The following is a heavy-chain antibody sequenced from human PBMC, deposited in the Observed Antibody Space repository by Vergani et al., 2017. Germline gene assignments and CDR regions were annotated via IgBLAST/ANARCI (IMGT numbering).Heavy chain of an antibody. CDR1: GVKFGDYT. CDR3: AKEHESAAYDY. J-gene: IGHJ4*02. Sequence: EVQLVESGGGVIQPGKSLRLSCEASGVKFGDYTMHWVRQAPGKSPEWVALISWDGGSTNYAGSVKGRFTVSRDNSKNSLFLQLNSLTIDDTALYFCAKEHESAAYDYWGQGTLVTVSS. V-gene: IGHV3-43*01. D-gene: IGHD2-15*01. CDR2: ISWDGGST.